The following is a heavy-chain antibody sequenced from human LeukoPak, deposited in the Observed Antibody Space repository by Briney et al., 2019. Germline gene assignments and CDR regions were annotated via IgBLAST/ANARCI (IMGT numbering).Heavy chain of an antibody. CDR3: AKDYTVTTRGYFEW. Sequence: GGSLRLSCVASGLTFSSYAMSWVRQAPGKGLEWVSVISASGGSAYYTDSVKGRFTISRDDSKDTLYLQMNSLRAEDTAVYYCAKDYTVTTRGYFEWWGQGTLVTVSS. CDR2: ISASGGSA. D-gene: IGHD4-17*01. J-gene: IGHJ4*02. CDR1: GLTFSSYA. V-gene: IGHV3-23*01.